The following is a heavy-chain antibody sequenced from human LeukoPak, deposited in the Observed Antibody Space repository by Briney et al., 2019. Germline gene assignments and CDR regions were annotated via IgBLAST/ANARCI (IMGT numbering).Heavy chain of an antibody. CDR2: IKQDGSEK. V-gene: IGHV3-7*01. CDR1: AFTFISYW. D-gene: IGHD3-22*01. Sequence: GGSLRLSCAASAFTFISYWMSSVRQAPGKGLEWVANIKQDGSEKYCVDSGKGRFTICRDNAKNSLYLQMNSLRAEDTAVYYRARDGPPGYYYDSSGYYYYFDYWGQGTLVTVSS. CDR3: ARDGPPGYYYDSSGYYYYFDY. J-gene: IGHJ4*02.